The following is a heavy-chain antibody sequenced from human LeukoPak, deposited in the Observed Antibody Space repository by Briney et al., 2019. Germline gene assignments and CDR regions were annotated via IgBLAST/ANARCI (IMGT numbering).Heavy chain of an antibody. CDR2: MNPHSDNT. Sequence: GASVKVSCKASGGTFSSYAISWVRQAPGQGLEWMGWMNPHSDNTGYAQKFLGRITLTRNTSTSVAYMELTSLRSEDTAVYYCARGRRDVFDIWGQGTTVTVS. V-gene: IGHV1-8*03. J-gene: IGHJ3*02. CDR3: ARGRRDVFDI. CDR1: GGTFSSYA.